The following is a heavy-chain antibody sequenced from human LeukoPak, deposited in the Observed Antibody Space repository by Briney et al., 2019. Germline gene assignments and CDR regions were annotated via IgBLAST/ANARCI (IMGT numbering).Heavy chain of an antibody. CDR3: ARRGVTSAWGSKSYYFDY. Sequence: PSETLSLTCTVSGGSINSYYWSWIRQPPGKGLEWIGYIYYSGSTNYNPSLKSRVTISVDTSKNQFSLKLSSVTAADTAVYYCARRGVTSAWGSKSYYFDYWGQGTLVTVSS. D-gene: IGHD2-21*02. J-gene: IGHJ4*02. V-gene: IGHV4-59*01. CDR2: IYYSGST. CDR1: GGSINSYY.